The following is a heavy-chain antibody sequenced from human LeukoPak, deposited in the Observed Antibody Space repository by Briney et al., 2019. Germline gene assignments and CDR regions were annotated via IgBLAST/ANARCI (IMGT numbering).Heavy chain of an antibody. V-gene: IGHV3-11*01. D-gene: IGHD3-9*01. CDR3: ARDEHYDILTGYYSLDY. Sequence: GGSLRLSCAASGFTFSDYYMSWIRQAPGKGLEWASYISSSGSTIYYADSVKGRFTISRDNAKNSLYLQMNSLRAEDTAVYYCARDEHYDILTGYYSLDYWGQGTLVTVSS. J-gene: IGHJ4*02. CDR1: GFTFSDYY. CDR2: ISSSGSTI.